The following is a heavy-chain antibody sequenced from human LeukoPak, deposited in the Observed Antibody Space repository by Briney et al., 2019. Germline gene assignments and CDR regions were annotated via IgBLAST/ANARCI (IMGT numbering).Heavy chain of an antibody. CDR1: GFTFSSYA. CDR3: AREGGSGSEDAFDI. V-gene: IGHV3-30-3*01. J-gene: IGHJ3*02. CDR2: ISYDGSNK. D-gene: IGHD3-10*01. Sequence: GGSLRLSCAASGFTFSSYAMHWVRQAPGKGLEWVAVISYDGSNKYYADSVKGRFTISRDNSKNTLYLQMNSLRAEDTAVYYCAREGGSGSEDAFDIWGQGTMVTVSS.